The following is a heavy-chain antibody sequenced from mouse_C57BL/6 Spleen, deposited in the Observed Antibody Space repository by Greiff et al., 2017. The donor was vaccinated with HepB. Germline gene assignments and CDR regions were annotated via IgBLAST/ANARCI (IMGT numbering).Heavy chain of an antibody. CDR2: IDPSDSYT. J-gene: IGHJ1*03. V-gene: IGHV1-69*01. D-gene: IGHD1-1*01. Sequence: VQLQQPGAELVMPGASVKLSCKASGYTFTSYWMHWVKQRPRQGLEWIGEIDPSDSYTNYNQKFNGKSTLTVDKSSSTAYMQLSSLTSEDSAVYYCARRGGTLEGYFDVWGTGTTVTVSS. CDR3: ARRGGTLEGYFDV. CDR1: GYTFTSYW.